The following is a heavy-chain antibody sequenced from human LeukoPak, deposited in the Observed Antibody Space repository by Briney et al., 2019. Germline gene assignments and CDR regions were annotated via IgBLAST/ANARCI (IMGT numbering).Heavy chain of an antibody. V-gene: IGHV3-23*01. Sequence: GAALSLSCAGSGFPCSSYAMNWLRQAPGKGLEWVSAISGSGGSTYCADTDKGRFTISRDNSKNTLYLQMYSLRAEDTAVYYCAKAGAIVVVIVDFDYCGQGTLVTVSS. CDR3: AKAGAIVVVIVDFDY. CDR2: ISGSGGST. CDR1: GFPCSSYA. D-gene: IGHD3-22*01. J-gene: IGHJ4*02.